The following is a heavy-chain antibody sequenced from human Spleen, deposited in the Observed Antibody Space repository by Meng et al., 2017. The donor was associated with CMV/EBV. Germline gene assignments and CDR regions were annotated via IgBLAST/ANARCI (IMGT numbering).Heavy chain of an antibody. CDR1: GFTFDDYA. Sequence: GGSLRLSCAASGFTFDDYAMHWVRQAPGKGLEWVSLISWDSGSTYYADSVKGRFIISRDNNKNSLFLQMSRLRAEDTALYYCAKGHSGWTLRDAFDIWGQGTMVTVSS. V-gene: IGHV3-43D*03. D-gene: IGHD6-19*01. CDR2: ISWDSGST. CDR3: AKGHSGWTLRDAFDI. J-gene: IGHJ3*02.